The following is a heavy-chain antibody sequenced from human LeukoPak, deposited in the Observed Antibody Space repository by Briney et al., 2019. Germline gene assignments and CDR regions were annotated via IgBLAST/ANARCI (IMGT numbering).Heavy chain of an antibody. CDR1: GYTLTELS. V-gene: IGHV1-24*01. J-gene: IGHJ4*02. CDR3: ATGPWLRFNVLLHY. Sequence: ASVKVSCKVSGYTLTELSMHWVRQAPGEGLEWMGGFDPEDGETIYAQKFQGRVTMTEDTSTDTAYMELSSLRSEDTAVYYCATGPWLRFNVLLHYWGQGTLVTVSS. CDR2: FDPEDGET. D-gene: IGHD5-12*01.